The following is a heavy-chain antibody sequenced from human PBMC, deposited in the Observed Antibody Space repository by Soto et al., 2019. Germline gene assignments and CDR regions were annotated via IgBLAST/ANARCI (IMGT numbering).Heavy chain of an antibody. D-gene: IGHD2-8*01. CDR3: ARCLHCSNGGRFDP. V-gene: IGHV4-4*02. CDR1: GVSISSSNW. J-gene: IGHJ5*02. Sequence: SETLSLTCTVSGVSISSSNWWTWVRQAPGKGLEWIGEMYPSGGTTYNPALQNRVTISVDNSKNPLSLTLTSVTAADTAVYFCARCLHCSNGGRFDPWGRGALVTVSS. CDR2: MYPSGGT.